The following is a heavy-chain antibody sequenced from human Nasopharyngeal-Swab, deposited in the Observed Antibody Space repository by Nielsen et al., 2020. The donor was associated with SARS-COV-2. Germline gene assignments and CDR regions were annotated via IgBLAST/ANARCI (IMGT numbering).Heavy chain of an antibody. CDR3: ATRSASWTRGDY. Sequence: GESLKISCAASGFTVRTNFVTWVRRAPGKGLECVSVIDSGGRTFYADSVKGRFTISRDNAKNSLYLQMNSLRDEDTAVYYCATRSASWTRGDYWGQGTLVTVSS. J-gene: IGHJ4*02. CDR1: GFTVRTNF. D-gene: IGHD2-2*01. CDR2: IDSGGRT. V-gene: IGHV3-53*01.